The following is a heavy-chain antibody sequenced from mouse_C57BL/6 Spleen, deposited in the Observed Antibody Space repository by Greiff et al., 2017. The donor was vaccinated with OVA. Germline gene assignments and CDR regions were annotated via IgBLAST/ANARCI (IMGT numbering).Heavy chain of an antibody. CDR2: INPNNGGT. V-gene: IGHV1-18*01. CDR1: GYTFTDYN. Sequence: EVQLQQSGPELVKPGASVKIPCKASGYTFTDYNMDWVKQSHGKSLEWIGDINPNNGGTIYNQKFKGKATLTVDKSSSTAYMELRSLTSEDTAVYYCARRPSITAGVAMDYWGQGTSVTVSS. J-gene: IGHJ4*01. D-gene: IGHD1-1*01. CDR3: ARRPSITAGVAMDY.